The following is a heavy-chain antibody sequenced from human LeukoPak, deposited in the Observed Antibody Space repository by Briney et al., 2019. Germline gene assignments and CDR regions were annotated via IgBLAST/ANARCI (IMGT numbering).Heavy chain of an antibody. Sequence: ASVTVSCKASGGTFSSYAISWVRQAPGQGLEWMGGIIPILGIANYAQKFQGRVTITADKSTSTAYMELSSLRSEDTAVYYCARERSAGFDYWGQGTLVTVSS. J-gene: IGHJ4*02. CDR1: GGTFSSYA. V-gene: IGHV1-69*10. CDR3: ARERSAGFDY. D-gene: IGHD3-10*01. CDR2: IIPILGIA.